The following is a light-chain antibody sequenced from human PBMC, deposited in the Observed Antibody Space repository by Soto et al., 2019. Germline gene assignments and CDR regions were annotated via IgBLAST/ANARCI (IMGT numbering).Light chain of an antibody. V-gene: IGLV2-14*01. Sequence: QSFLTQPASVSGSPVQSITISCTGTSSDVGGYNYLSWYQQHPGKSPKLIIYEVSHRPSGASNHFSGYKSGNTASLTISGLQHEDEDDYYCSPYTSTSXPCVVGTGTKVXVX. CDR2: EVS. J-gene: IGLJ1*01. CDR3: SPYTSTSXPCV. CDR1: SSDVGGYNY.